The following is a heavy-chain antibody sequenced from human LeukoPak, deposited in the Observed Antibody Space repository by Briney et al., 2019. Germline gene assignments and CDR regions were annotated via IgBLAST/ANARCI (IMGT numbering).Heavy chain of an antibody. D-gene: IGHD3-16*01. CDR3: ARQGGGPFDY. V-gene: IGHV4-39*01. CDR2: IYYSGST. Sequence: PSETLSLTCSVSGGSITSSIYYWGWIRQPPGKGLEWIGSIYYSGSTYYNASLKSRVTISLDTSKNQFSLKLSSVTAADTAVYYCARQGGGPFDYWGQGTLVTVSS. J-gene: IGHJ4*02. CDR1: GGSITSSIYY.